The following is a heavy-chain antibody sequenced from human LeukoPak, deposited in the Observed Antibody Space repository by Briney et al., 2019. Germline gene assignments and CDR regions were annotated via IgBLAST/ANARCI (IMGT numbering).Heavy chain of an antibody. D-gene: IGHD3-10*01. Sequence: GGSLRLSCAASGFTFSSSWMHWVRQAPGRGLVWVSRLNSDGSSTSYADSVKGRFTISRDNTKNTLYLQMNSLRAEDTAVYYCARSYYGSGSYFGYWGQGTLVTVSS. CDR2: LNSDGSST. V-gene: IGHV3-74*01. CDR1: GFTFSSSW. CDR3: ARSYYGSGSYFGY. J-gene: IGHJ4*02.